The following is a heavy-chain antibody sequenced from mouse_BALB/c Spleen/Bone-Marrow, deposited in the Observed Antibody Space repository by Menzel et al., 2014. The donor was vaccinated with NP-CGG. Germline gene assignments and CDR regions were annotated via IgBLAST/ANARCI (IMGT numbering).Heavy chain of an antibody. CDR1: GYTFTSSW. V-gene: IGHV1S130*01. CDR2: IHPNSGNT. J-gene: IGHJ2*01. D-gene: IGHD4-1*01. CDR3: ARSGFDY. Sequence: VQLQQSGSVLVRPGASVKLSCKASGYTFTSSWMRWAKQRPGRGLEWIGEIHPNSGNTNYNEKFKGKATLTVDTSSSTAYVDLSSLTSEDSAVYYCARSGFDYWGQGTTLTVSS.